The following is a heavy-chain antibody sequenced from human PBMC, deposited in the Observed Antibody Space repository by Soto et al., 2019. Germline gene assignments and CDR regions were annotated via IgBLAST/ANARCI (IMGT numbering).Heavy chain of an antibody. J-gene: IGHJ4*02. V-gene: IGHV4-34*01. CDR3: ARPGVAASGNFDS. D-gene: IGHD2-15*01. CDR1: GGSLSGYY. Sequence: TLSLTRAVSGGSLSGYYWAWIRQPPGRGLEWIGEIYNLGSTHHNPSLKSRVTLSADTSKSQFSLEIKSLTAADTAVYYCARPGVAASGNFDSWGPGTLVTVSS. CDR2: IYNLGST.